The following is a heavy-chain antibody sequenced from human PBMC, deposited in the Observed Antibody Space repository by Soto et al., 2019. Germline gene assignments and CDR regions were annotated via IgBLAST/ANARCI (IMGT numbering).Heavy chain of an antibody. J-gene: IGHJ5*02. D-gene: IGHD3-3*01. Sequence: SETLSLTCTVSGGSISSSGSYWGWVRQPPGKGLEWIVSFYYTGGTYSTYYNPSLKSRVTISVDTPKRQFSLKLSSVTAADTAVYYCARGRRRYYDFWSGQANWFDPWGQGTLVTVSS. V-gene: IGHV4-39*07. CDR1: GGSISSSGSY. CDR3: ARGRRRYYDFWSGQANWFDP. CDR2: FYYTGGT.